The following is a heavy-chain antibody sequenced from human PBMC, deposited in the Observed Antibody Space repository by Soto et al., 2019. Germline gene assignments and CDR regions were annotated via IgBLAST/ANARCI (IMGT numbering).Heavy chain of an antibody. CDR2: ISAYNGNT. Sequence: QVQLVQSGAEVKKPGASVKVSCKASGYTFTNYAFSWVRQAPGQGLEWMGWISAYNGNTNYPQKLQGRVTMTTDTSTSTAYMVLRSLRSDDTAVYSCARDLAGAVPFDCWGQGTLVTVSS. CDR1: GYTFTNYA. CDR3: ARDLAGAVPFDC. J-gene: IGHJ4*02. V-gene: IGHV1-18*01. D-gene: IGHD6-13*01.